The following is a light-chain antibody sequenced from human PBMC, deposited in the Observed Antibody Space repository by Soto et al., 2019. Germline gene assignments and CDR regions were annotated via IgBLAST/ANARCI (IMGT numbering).Light chain of an antibody. CDR3: QQYYVTPQT. CDR2: WAS. CDR1: QSVLYSSNNKNY. Sequence: DIVMTQSPDSLAVSLGERATINCKSNQSVLYSSNNKNYLAWYQQKPGQPPKLLIYWASTRESGVPDRFSGSGSGTDFTLTISSLQAEDVAVYYCQQYYVTPQTFGQGTKLEIK. V-gene: IGKV4-1*01. J-gene: IGKJ2*01.